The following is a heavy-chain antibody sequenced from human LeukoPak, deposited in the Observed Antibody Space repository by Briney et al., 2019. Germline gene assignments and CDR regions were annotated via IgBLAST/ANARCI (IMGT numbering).Heavy chain of an antibody. CDR3: ATGIMGCSGGSCIPTAFDY. J-gene: IGHJ4*02. V-gene: IGHV1-24*01. CDR1: GYTLTELS. Sequence: ASVKVSCKVSGYTLTELSMHWVRQAPGKGLEWMGGFDPEDGETIYAQKFQGRVTMTEDTSTDTAYMELSSLRSEDTAVYYCATGIMGCSGGSCIPTAFDYWGQGTLVTVSS. D-gene: IGHD2-15*01. CDR2: FDPEDGET.